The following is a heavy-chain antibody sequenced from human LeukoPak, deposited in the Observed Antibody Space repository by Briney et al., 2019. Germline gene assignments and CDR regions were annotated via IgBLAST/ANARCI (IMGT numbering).Heavy chain of an antibody. CDR3: AKESTWTGTDTNYFDY. CDR2: IYSDGTT. V-gene: IGHV3-66*02. J-gene: IGHJ4*02. Sequence: GGSLRLSCAASGFTVSSNYMSWVRQAPGKGLEWVSIIYSDGTTYYADSVKGRFTFSRDNSKTTLYLQMNSLRTEDTAVYYCAKESTWTGTDTNYFDYWGQGTLVIVSS. CDR1: GFTVSSNY. D-gene: IGHD3/OR15-3a*01.